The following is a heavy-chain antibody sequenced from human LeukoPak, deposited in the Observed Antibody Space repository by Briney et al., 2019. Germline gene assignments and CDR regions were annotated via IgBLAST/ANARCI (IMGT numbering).Heavy chain of an antibody. CDR1: GFTFSSYE. CDR3: AREKYSSSSFGY. Sequence: PGGSLRLSCAASGFTFSSYEMNWVRQAPGKGLEWVSYISSSGSTIYYADSVKGRFTISRDNAQNSLYLQMNSLRAEDTAVYYCAREKYSSSSFGYWGQGTLVTVSS. V-gene: IGHV3-48*03. CDR2: ISSSGSTI. J-gene: IGHJ4*02. D-gene: IGHD6-6*01.